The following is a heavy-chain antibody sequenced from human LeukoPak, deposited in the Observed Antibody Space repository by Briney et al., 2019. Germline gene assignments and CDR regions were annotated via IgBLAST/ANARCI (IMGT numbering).Heavy chain of an antibody. D-gene: IGHD3-22*01. Sequence: GGSLRLSCAASGFTFSSYAMSWVRQAPGKGLEWVSAISGSGGSTYYADSVKGRFTISRDNSKNTLYLQMNSLRAEDTAVYYCARDYYDSSGYYYYWGQGTLVTVSS. CDR2: ISGSGGST. CDR3: ARDYYDSSGYYYY. V-gene: IGHV3-23*01. J-gene: IGHJ4*02. CDR1: GFTFSSYA.